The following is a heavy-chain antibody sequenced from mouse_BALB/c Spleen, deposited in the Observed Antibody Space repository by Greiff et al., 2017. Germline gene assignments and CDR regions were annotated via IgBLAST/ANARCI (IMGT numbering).Heavy chain of an antibody. D-gene: IGHD2-10*02. CDR2: ISSGGST. CDR3: ARQGGMEY. Sequence: KLVESGGGLVKPGGSLKLSCAASGFTFSSYAMSWVRQTPEKRLEWVASISSGGSTYYPDSVKGRFTISRDNARNILYLQMSSLRSEDTAMYYCARQGGMEYWGQGTTLTVSS. J-gene: IGHJ2*01. V-gene: IGHV5-6-5*01. CDR1: GFTFSSYA.